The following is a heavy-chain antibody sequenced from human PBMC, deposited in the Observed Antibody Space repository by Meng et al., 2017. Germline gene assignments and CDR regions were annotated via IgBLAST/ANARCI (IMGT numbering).Heavy chain of an antibody. CDR1: GFTVSSNY. V-gene: IGHV3-53*01. J-gene: IGHJ4*02. Sequence: GESLKTSCAASGFTVSSNYMSWVRQAPGKGLEWVSVIYSGGSTYYADSVKGRFTISRDNSKNTLYLQMNSLRAEDTAVYYCARVKDYGAHFDYWGQGTLVTVSS. D-gene: IGHD4-17*01. CDR3: ARVKDYGAHFDY. CDR2: IYSGGST.